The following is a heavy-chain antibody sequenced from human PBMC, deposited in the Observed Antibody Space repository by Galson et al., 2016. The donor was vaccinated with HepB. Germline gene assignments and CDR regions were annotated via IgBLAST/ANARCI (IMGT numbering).Heavy chain of an antibody. D-gene: IGHD3-3*01. CDR1: GFTFTNAW. J-gene: IGHJ4*02. CDR3: TTGPPGFLAVDY. V-gene: IGHV3-15*01. CDR2: VKSKTDGGTT. Sequence: SLRLSCAASGFTFTNAWMSWVRQAPGKGLEWVGRVKSKTDGGTTDYAAPVKGRFSISRDDSKNTLYLQMNSLQTEDTAVYYCTTGPPGFLAVDYWGQGTLVTVSS.